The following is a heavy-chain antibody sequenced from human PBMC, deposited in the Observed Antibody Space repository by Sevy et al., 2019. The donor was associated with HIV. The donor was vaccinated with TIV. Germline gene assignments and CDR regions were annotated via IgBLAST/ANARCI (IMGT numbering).Heavy chain of an antibody. CDR3: ARGSSGWYGSYYYYYGMDV. CDR2: IWYDGSNK. CDR1: GFTFSSYG. V-gene: IGHV3-33*01. J-gene: IGHJ6*02. Sequence: GGSLRLSCAASGFTFSSYGMHWVRQAPGKGLEWVAVIWYDGSNKYYADSVKGRFTISRDNSKNTLYLQMNSLIAEDTAVYYCARGSSGWYGSYYYYYGMDVWGQGTTVTVSS. D-gene: IGHD6-19*01.